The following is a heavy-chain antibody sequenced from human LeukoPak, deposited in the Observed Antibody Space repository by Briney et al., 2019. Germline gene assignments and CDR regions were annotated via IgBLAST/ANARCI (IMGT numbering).Heavy chain of an antibody. Sequence: KPGTSVKVSCKASGFTFTSSAVQWVRQARGQRLEWIGWIVVGSGNTNYAQKFQERVTITRDMSISTAYMELSSLRSEDTAVYYCAADPYYGSGSYPANWGQGTLVTVSS. CDR3: AADPYYGSGSYPAN. V-gene: IGHV1-58*01. CDR2: IVVGSGNT. CDR1: GFTFTSSA. J-gene: IGHJ4*02. D-gene: IGHD3-10*01.